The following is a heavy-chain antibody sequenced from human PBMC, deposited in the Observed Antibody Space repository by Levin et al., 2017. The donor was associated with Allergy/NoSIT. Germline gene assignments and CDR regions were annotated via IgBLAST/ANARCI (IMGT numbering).Heavy chain of an antibody. CDR1: GFTVSSNY. D-gene: IGHD3-10*01. J-gene: IGHJ4*02. Sequence: SCAASGFTVSSNYMSWVRQAPGKGLEWVSVIYSGGSTYYADSVKGRFTISRDNSKNTLYLQMNSLRAEDTAVYYCAAVFGSGSDQYFDYWGQGTLVTVSS. CDR2: IYSGGST. CDR3: AAVFGSGSDQYFDY. V-gene: IGHV3-53*01.